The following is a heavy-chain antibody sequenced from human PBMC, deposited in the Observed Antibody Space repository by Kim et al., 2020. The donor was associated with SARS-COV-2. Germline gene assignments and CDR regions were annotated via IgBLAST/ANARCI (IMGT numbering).Heavy chain of an antibody. CDR3: ARDLGYCSGGSCPYYFDY. Sequence: GGSLRLSCAASGFTFSSYAMHWVRQAPGKGLEWVAVISYDGSNKYYADSVKGRFTISRDNSKNTLYLQMNSLRAEDTAVYYCARDLGYCSGGSCPYYFDYWGQGTLVTVSS. D-gene: IGHD2-15*01. J-gene: IGHJ4*02. CDR1: GFTFSSYA. V-gene: IGHV3-30-3*01. CDR2: ISYDGSNK.